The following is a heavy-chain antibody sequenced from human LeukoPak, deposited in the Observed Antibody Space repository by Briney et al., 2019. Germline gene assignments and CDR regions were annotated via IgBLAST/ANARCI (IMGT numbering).Heavy chain of an antibody. CDR2: IYYSGST. V-gene: IGHV4-31*03. Sequence: SETLSLTCTVSGGSISSGGYYWSWIRQHPGKGLEWIGYIYYSGSTYYNPSLKSRVTISVDTSKNQFSLKLSSVTAADTAVYYCARDASSLGAFDIWGQGTMVTVSS. CDR3: ARDASSLGAFDI. D-gene: IGHD7-27*01. J-gene: IGHJ3*02. CDR1: GGSISSGGYY.